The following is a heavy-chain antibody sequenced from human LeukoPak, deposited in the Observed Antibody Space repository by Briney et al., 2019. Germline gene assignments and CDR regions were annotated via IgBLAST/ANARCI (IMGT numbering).Heavy chain of an antibody. Sequence: PGGSLRLSCAASGFTFSDYGMNWVRQAPGKGLEWLSFVSGKSIAIYYADSVKGRFTISRDNAKESVYLQMNSLRAEDTAVYYCARDLAYCGGDCYLDYWGQGTLVTVSS. CDR1: GFTFSDYG. CDR2: VSGKSIAI. V-gene: IGHV3-48*04. D-gene: IGHD2-21*02. CDR3: ARDLAYCGGDCYLDY. J-gene: IGHJ4*02.